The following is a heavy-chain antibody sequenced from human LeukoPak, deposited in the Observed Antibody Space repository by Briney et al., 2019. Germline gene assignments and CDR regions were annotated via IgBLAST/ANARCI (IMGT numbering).Heavy chain of an antibody. D-gene: IGHD3-10*01. V-gene: IGHV3-30*18. Sequence: GGSLRLSCAASGFTFSSYAMSWVRQAPGKGLEWVAVISYDGSNKYYADSVKGRFTISRDDSKNTLYLQMNSLRAEDTAVYYCAKWGMVRGVLYFDYWGQGTLVTVSS. CDR1: GFTFSSYA. J-gene: IGHJ4*02. CDR2: ISYDGSNK. CDR3: AKWGMVRGVLYFDY.